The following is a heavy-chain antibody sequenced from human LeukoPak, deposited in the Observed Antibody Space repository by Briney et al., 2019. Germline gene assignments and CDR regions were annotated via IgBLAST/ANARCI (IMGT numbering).Heavy chain of an antibody. CDR1: GGSISSYY. CDR3: ARVTEYSSSTLGYYYYGMDV. Sequence: SETLSLTCTVSGGSISSYYWSWNRQPPGKGLEWIGYIYYSGSTNYNPSLKSRVTISVDTSKNQFSLKLSSVTAADTAVYYCARVTEYSSSTLGYYYYGMDVWGQGTTVTVSS. V-gene: IGHV4-59*01. D-gene: IGHD6-6*01. CDR2: IYYSGST. J-gene: IGHJ6*02.